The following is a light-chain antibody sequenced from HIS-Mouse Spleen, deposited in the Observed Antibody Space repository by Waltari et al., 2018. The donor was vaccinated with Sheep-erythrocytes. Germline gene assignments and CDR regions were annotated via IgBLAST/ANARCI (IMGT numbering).Light chain of an antibody. Sequence: EIVLTQSPATLSLSPGERATLSCRASQSVSSSLAWYQQKPCQAPRLLIYDASNRATGIPARFSGSGSGTDFTLTISSLEPEDFAVYYCQQRSNWYTFGQGTKLEIK. CDR2: DAS. CDR3: QQRSNWYT. CDR1: QSVSSS. J-gene: IGKJ2*01. V-gene: IGKV3-11*01.